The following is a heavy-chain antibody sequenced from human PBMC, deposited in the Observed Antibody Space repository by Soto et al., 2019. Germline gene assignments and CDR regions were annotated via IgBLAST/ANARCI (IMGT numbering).Heavy chain of an antibody. Sequence: PGGSLRLSCAASGFTFSSYAMHWVRQAPGKGLEWVAIISYDGSNKYHADSVKGRFTISRDNSKNTLYLQMNSLRPEDTAVYYCARHGYSGYGLDYSGQGPLVTVSS. J-gene: IGHJ4*02. D-gene: IGHD5-12*01. V-gene: IGHV3-30-3*01. CDR2: ISYDGSNK. CDR1: GFTFSSYA. CDR3: ARHGYSGYGLDY.